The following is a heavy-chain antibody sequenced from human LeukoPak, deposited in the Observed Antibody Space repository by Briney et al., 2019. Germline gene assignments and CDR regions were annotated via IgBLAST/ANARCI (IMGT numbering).Heavy chain of an antibody. CDR1: GFTFSSYA. J-gene: IGHJ3*02. CDR3: AKALQVVVPEGDAFDI. CDR2: ISGSGGST. D-gene: IGHD2-15*01. Sequence: GGSLRLSCAASGFTFSSYAMSWVRQAPGKGLEWVSAISGSGGSTYYADSVKGGFTISRDNSKNTLYLQMNSLRAEDTAVYYCAKALQVVVPEGDAFDIWGQGTMVTASS. V-gene: IGHV3-23*01.